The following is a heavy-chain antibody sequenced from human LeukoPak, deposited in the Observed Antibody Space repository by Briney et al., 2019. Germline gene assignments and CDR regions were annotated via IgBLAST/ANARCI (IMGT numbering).Heavy chain of an antibody. CDR2: INPNGGGT. Sequence: ASVKVSCKASGYTFTGYYIHWVRQAPGQGLEWMGCINPNGGGTNYAQKFQGRVTMTRDTSISTAYMELSRLRSDDTAVYYCARGNSAEYFQHWGQGTLVTVSS. CDR3: ARGNSAEYFQH. CDR1: GYTFTGYY. J-gene: IGHJ1*01. V-gene: IGHV1-2*02.